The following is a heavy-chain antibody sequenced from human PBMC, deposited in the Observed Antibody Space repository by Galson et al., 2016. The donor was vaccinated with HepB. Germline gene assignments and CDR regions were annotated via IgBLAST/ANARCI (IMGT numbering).Heavy chain of an antibody. CDR3: ARGRQWEPGRYFDL. D-gene: IGHD1-26*01. V-gene: IGHV3-7*01. Sequence: SLRLSCAASGFSFSSLWMTWVRQAPGKGLEWVASINPDGRETYYVDSLRGRFTISRDNAKNSLFLQMNSLRAEDTAVYYCARGRQWEPGRYFDLWGQGTLVTVSS. CDR1: GFSFSSLW. CDR2: INPDGRET. J-gene: IGHJ4*02.